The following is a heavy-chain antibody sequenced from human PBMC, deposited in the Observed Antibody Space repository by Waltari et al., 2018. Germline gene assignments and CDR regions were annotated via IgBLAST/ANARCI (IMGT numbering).Heavy chain of an antibody. V-gene: IGHV3-21*01. J-gene: IGHJ4*02. D-gene: IGHD5-18*01. CDR3: ARDYVDTDPLGY. CDR2: ISSSSSYI. CDR1: GFTFSSYS. Sequence: EVQLVESGGGLVKPGESLRLSCAASGFTFSSYSMNWVRQAPGKGLEWVSSISSSSSYIYYADSVKGRFTISRDNAKNSLYLQMNSLRAEDTAVYYCARDYVDTDPLGYWGQGTLVTVSS.